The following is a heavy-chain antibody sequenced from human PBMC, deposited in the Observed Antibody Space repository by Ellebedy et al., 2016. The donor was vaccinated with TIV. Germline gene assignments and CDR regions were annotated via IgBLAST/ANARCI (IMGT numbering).Heavy chain of an antibody. CDR3: AGTWELLYFDY. CDR1: GFTFSSYA. J-gene: IGHJ4*02. CDR2: INVSGGST. Sequence: GESLKISCAASGFTFSSYAMSWVRQAPGKGLEWVSTINVSGGSTYYADSVKGRFTISRDNSKNTLYLQMNSLRAEDTAVYYCAGTWELLYFDYWGQGTLVTVSS. D-gene: IGHD1-26*01. V-gene: IGHV3-23*01.